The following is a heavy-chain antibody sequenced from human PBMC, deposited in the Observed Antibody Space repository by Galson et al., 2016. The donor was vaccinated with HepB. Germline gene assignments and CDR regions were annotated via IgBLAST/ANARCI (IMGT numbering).Heavy chain of an antibody. V-gene: IGHV2-5*02. CDR3: AHRHFPTAYDFASEYFDY. CDR1: GFSLSTTGVG. D-gene: IGHD3-3*01. J-gene: IGHJ4*02. Sequence: PALVKPTQTLTLTCTFSGFSLSTTGVGVGWIRQPPGKALEWLALVYWDDDKRYSPFLESRLTITKDTSKNQVVLTMTNMDPVDTGTYYCAHRHFPTAYDFASEYFDYWGQGTLVSVSS. CDR2: VYWDDDK.